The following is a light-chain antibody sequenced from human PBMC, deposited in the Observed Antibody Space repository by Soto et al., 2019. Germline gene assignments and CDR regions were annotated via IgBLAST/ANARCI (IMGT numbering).Light chain of an antibody. CDR2: GAS. Sequence: IVMTQSPATLSVSPWERATLSCRASQSVSSNLAWYQQKPGQAPRLLIYGASTRATGIPARFSGSGSGTEFTLTISSLQSEDFAVYYCQQYNNWPLTFGQGTKWIS. J-gene: IGKJ1*01. V-gene: IGKV3-15*01. CDR1: QSVSSN. CDR3: QQYNNWPLT.